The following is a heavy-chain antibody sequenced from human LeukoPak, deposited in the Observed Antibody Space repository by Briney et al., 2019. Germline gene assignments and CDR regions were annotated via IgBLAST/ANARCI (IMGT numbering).Heavy chain of an antibody. CDR2: IYHSGST. CDR3: ASRSHYYDSSGYYYLGDAFDI. CDR1: GYSISSGYY. J-gene: IGHJ3*02. Sequence: PSETLSLTCTVSGYSISSGYYWGWIRQPPGKGLEWIGSIYHSGSTYYNPSLKSRVTISVDTSKNQFSLKLSSVTAADTAVYYCASRSHYYDSSGYYYLGDAFDIWGQGTMVTVSS. V-gene: IGHV4-38-2*02. D-gene: IGHD3-22*01.